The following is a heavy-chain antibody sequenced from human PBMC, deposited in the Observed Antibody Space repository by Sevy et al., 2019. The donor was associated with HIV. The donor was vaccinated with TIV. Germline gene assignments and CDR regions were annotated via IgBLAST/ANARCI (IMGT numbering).Heavy chain of an antibody. V-gene: IGHV3-21*01. CDR3: ARDGIAARPRDWFDP. Sequence: GGSLRLSCAASGFTFSSYSMNWVRQAPGKGLEWVSSISSSSSYIYYADSVKGRFTISRDNAKNSLYLQMNSLRAEDTAVYYCARDGIAARPRDWFDPWGQRTLVTVSS. D-gene: IGHD6-6*01. J-gene: IGHJ5*02. CDR2: ISSSSSYI. CDR1: GFTFSSYS.